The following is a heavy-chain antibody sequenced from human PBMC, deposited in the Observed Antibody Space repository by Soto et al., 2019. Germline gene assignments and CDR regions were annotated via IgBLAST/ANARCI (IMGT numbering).Heavy chain of an antibody. CDR1: GVSMRSSF. D-gene: IGHD3-10*01. Sequence: SETLSLTFTVSGVSMRSSFWSWLRQPPGRGLERFGYTYYTADTKYSPSLESRATISADPSKKQFSLSLSPVSAADTALYFCSGSKYRGESFDYWGQGALVTVSS. V-gene: IGHV4-59*01. J-gene: IGHJ4*02. CDR3: SGSKYRGESFDY. CDR2: TYYTADT.